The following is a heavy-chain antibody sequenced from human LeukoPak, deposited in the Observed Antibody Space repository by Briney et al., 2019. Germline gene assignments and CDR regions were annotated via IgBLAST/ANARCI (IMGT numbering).Heavy chain of an antibody. CDR1: GFSFSSYW. J-gene: IGHJ3*02. Sequence: GGSLRLSCAASGFSFSSYWMYWVSQAPGKGLVWVSRINSDGSNTNYADSVKGRFTISRDNAKNTLYLQMNSLGAEDTAVYYCVRALGANAFDIWGQGTMVTVSS. CDR2: INSDGSNT. CDR3: VRALGANAFDI. V-gene: IGHV3-74*01. D-gene: IGHD1-26*01.